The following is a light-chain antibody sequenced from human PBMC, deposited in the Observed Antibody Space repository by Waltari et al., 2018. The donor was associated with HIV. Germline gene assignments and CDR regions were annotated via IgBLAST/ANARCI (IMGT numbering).Light chain of an antibody. Sequence: SYELTQPPSVSVSPGQTARITCSGDALPKQYAYWYQQKSGQAPILGIYKDTGRPSGIPERFSGSSSGTTVTLTISGVQAEDEADYYCQSADSSGTYWVFGGGTKLTVL. CDR3: QSADSSGTYWV. J-gene: IGLJ3*02. CDR1: ALPKQY. V-gene: IGLV3-25*03. CDR2: KDT.